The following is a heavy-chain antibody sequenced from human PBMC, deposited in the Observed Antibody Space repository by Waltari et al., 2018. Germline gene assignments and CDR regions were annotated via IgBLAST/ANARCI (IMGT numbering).Heavy chain of an antibody. V-gene: IGHV1-18*01. J-gene: IGHJ4*02. CDR2: ISAYNGNT. D-gene: IGHD3-22*01. CDR3: ARDGTSFDSSGYYWFDY. Sequence: QVQLVQSGAEVKKPGASVKVSCKASGYTFTSYGISWVRRAPGKGLEWMGWISAYNGNTNYAQKLQGRVTMTTDTSTSTAYMELRSLRSDDTAVYYCARDGTSFDSSGYYWFDYWGQGTLVTVSS. CDR1: GYTFTSYG.